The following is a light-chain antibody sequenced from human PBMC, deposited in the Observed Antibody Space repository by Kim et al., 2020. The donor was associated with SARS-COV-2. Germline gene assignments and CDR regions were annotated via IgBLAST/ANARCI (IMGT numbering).Light chain of an antibody. V-gene: IGLV4-69*01. Sequence: QLVLTQSPSASASLEASVKLTCTLSSGHSSYAIAWHQQQPEKGPRHLMKLNSDGSHTKGDGIPDRFSGSSSGAERYLTISSLQSEDEAEYYCQTWGTGIVVFGGGTQLTVL. CDR1: SGHSSYA. CDR3: QTWGTGIVV. CDR2: LNSDGSH. J-gene: IGLJ2*01.